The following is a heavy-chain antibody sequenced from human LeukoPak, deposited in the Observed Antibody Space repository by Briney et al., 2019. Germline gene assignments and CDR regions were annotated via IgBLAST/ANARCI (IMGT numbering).Heavy chain of an antibody. CDR1: GYTFTSYA. V-gene: IGHV1-3*01. J-gene: IGHJ5*02. Sequence: GASVKVSCKASGYTFTSYAMHWVRQAPGQRLEWMGWINAGNGNTKYSQKFQGRVTITRDTSASTAYMELSSLRSDDTAVYYCARESGGIAAAGWFDPWGQGTLVTVSS. CDR2: INAGNGNT. D-gene: IGHD6-13*01. CDR3: ARESGGIAAAGWFDP.